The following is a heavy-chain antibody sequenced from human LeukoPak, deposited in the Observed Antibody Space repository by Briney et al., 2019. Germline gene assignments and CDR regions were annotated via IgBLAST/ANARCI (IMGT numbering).Heavy chain of an antibody. CDR3: ARDPPGQAAGGTR. Sequence: GGSLRLSCAASGFTFSSYSMNWVRRAPGKGLGWVSVIYSGGSTNYADSVKGRFTISRDNSKNTLYLQMNSLRAEDTAVYYCARDPPGQAAGGTRWGQGTLVTVSS. D-gene: IGHD6-13*01. CDR2: IYSGGST. CDR1: GFTFSSYS. V-gene: IGHV3-53*01. J-gene: IGHJ4*02.